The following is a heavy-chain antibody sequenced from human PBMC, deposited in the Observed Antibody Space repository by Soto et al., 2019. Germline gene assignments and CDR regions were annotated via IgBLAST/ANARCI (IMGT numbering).Heavy chain of an antibody. CDR1: GYTLTELS. D-gene: IGHD5-18*01. J-gene: IGHJ6*02. CDR3: ETDGLQLWLGDQRYYYYGMDV. Sequence: GASLKVSCKVSGYTLTELSMHWVRQAPGKGLEWMGGFDPEDGETIYAQKFQGRVTMTEDTSTDTAYMELSSLRSEDTAVYYCETDGLQLWLGDQRYYYYGMDVWGQGTTVTVSS. CDR2: FDPEDGET. V-gene: IGHV1-24*01.